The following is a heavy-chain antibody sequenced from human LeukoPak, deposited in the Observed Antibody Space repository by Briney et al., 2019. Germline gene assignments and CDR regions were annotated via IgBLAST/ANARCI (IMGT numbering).Heavy chain of an antibody. D-gene: IGHD3-16*01. V-gene: IGHV1-18*01. Sequence: APVKVSCKTSGYVFTDYHINWLRQAPGQGLEWIGWISTFNGNIKFLQKFQGRVTLTTDTSTTTGYMELSSLTSDDTAVYYCARDGPGFGYFDHWGQGTLVTVSS. CDR2: ISTFNGNI. CDR3: ARDGPGFGYFDH. CDR1: GYVFTDYH. J-gene: IGHJ4*02.